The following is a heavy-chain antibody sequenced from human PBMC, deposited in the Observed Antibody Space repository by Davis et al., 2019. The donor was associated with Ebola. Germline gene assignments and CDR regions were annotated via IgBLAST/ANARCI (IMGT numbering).Heavy chain of an antibody. CDR3: AREVGETKLDQ. CDR2: ILPIFDTA. D-gene: IGHD1-26*01. V-gene: IGHV1-69*13. CDR1: GGTFSSYA. Sequence: SVKVSCKASGGTFSSYAISWVRQAPGQGLEWVGGILPIFDTATYAHNFQDRVTITADESRITAYMELSSLRSEDTAVYYCAREVGETKLDQWGQGTLVTVSS. J-gene: IGHJ4*02.